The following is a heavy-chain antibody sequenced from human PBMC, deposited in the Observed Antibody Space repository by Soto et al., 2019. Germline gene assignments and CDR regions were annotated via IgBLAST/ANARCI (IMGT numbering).Heavy chain of an antibody. V-gene: IGHV1-18*01. CDR1: GYTFTSHG. D-gene: IGHD6-19*01. Sequence: QVQLVQSGGEVKKPGASVKVSCKAAGYTFTSHGISWVRQAPGHGLEWMGWISTFHGSINYAQKFQGRVTMTTDTSTSTAYMELRSLRSADTAVYYCARFYSSGWPRGYFDYWGQGTPVTVSA. CDR3: ARFYSSGWPRGYFDY. CDR2: ISTFHGSI. J-gene: IGHJ4*02.